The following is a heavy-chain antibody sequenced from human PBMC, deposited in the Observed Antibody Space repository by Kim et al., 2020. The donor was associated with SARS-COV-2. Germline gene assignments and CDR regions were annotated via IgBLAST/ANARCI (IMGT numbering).Heavy chain of an antibody. CDR1: GGTFSSYT. Sequence: SVKVSCKASGGTFSSYTISWVRQAPGQGLEWMGRIIPILGIANYAQKFQGRVTITADKSTSTAYMELSSLRSEDTAVYYCARGPHTLSIAARPDYYYYYGMDVWGQGTTVTVSS. CDR2: IIPILGIA. J-gene: IGHJ6*02. CDR3: ARGPHTLSIAARPDYYYYYGMDV. D-gene: IGHD6-6*01. V-gene: IGHV1-69*02.